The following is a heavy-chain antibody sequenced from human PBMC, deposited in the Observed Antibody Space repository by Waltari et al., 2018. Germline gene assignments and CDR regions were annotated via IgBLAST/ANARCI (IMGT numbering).Heavy chain of an antibody. D-gene: IGHD6-13*01. J-gene: IGHJ4*02. Sequence: EVQLVQSGAEVKKPGATVKISCKVSGYTFTDYYMHWVQQAPGKGLEWMGLGDPEEGETIYAEKFQGRVTITADTSTDTAYMELSSLRSEDTAVYYCATNLGIAAAGTETTGDYWGQGTLVTVSS. CDR1: GYTFTDYY. CDR2: GDPEEGET. V-gene: IGHV1-69-2*01. CDR3: ATNLGIAAAGTETTGDY.